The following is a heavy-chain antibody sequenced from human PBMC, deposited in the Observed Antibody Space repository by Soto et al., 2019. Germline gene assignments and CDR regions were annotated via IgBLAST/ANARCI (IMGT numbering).Heavy chain of an antibody. CDR3: ARELRSGGTYDY. J-gene: IGHJ4*02. CDR1: GFTVSVNY. D-gene: IGHD3-3*01. V-gene: IGHV3-66*01. Sequence: EVQLVESGGGLVQLGGSLRLSCAASGFTVSVNYMSWVRQAPGKGLEWVSVIHSTYSGDGTYYAASVAGRFSISRDNSKNTLYLQMNNLSVEDTAVYYCARELRSGGTYDYWGQGTLVTV. CDR2: IHSTYSGDGT.